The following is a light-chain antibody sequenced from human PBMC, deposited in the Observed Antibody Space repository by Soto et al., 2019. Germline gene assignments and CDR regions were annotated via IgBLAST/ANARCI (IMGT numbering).Light chain of an antibody. CDR2: GAS. CDR1: QSVSSNF. V-gene: IGKV3-20*01. CDR3: QQYGTSPPT. J-gene: IGKJ1*01. Sequence: EIVLTQSPGTLSLSPGERATLSCKASQSVSSNFSAWYQRKPGQAPRLLIYGASYRATDIPYRFSGSGSGTDFTLTITRLEPEDCAVYYCQQYGTSPPTFGQGTKVEI.